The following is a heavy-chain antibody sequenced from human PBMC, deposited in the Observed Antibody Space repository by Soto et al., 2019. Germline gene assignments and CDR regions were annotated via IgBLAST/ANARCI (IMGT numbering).Heavy chain of an antibody. Sequence: QVQLVQSGAEVRKPGASVKVSCKASGHTLASYDINWVRQATGQGLEWMGWMTPDSGDTGYAQKFQGRVTMTWDTSITTAYMELSSLRSDETAVSYCARDPFYGWFDSWGQGTLVTVSS. CDR2: MTPDSGDT. V-gene: IGHV1-8*01. J-gene: IGHJ5*01. CDR1: GHTLASYD. D-gene: IGHD3-16*01. CDR3: ARDPFYGWFDS.